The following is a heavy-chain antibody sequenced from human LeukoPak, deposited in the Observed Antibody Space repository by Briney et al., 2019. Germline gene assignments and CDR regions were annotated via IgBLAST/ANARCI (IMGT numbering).Heavy chain of an antibody. CDR3: AKDLQRGKSWVREIDY. J-gene: IGHJ4*02. D-gene: IGHD6-25*01. Sequence: ASVKVSCKASGYTFTSYYMHWVRQAPGQGLEWMGIINPSGGSTSYAQKFQGRVTMTRDTSTSTVYMELSSLRAEDTAVYYCAKDLQRGKSWVREIDYWGQGSLVTVSS. CDR1: GYTFTSYY. CDR2: INPSGGST. V-gene: IGHV1-46*01.